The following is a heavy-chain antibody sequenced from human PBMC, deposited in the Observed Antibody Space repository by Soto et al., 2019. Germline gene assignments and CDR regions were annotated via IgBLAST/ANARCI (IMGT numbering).Heavy chain of an antibody. J-gene: IGHJ4*02. Sequence: GGSLRLSCAASGFTFTSFAMTWVRQAPGKGLEWVSSISASGGTTYYADSVKGRFTISRDNTKNMLDLQMSSLRAEDTAVYYCPKGSANPGFRGQGTLVTVSS. V-gene: IGHV3-23*01. CDR2: ISASGGTT. CDR1: GFTFTSFA. D-gene: IGHD3-3*01. CDR3: PKGSANPGF.